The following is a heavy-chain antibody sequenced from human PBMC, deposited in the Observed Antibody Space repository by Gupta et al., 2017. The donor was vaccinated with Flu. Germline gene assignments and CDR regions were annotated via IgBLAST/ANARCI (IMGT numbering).Heavy chain of an antibody. CDR2: IIPIFGTA. D-gene: IGHD1-26*01. V-gene: IGHV1-69*01. Sequence: GGTFSSYAISWVRQAPGQGLEWMGGIIPIFGTANYAQKFQGRVTITADESTSTAYMELSSLRSEDTAVYYCARVGQGGSYAWGQGTLVTVSS. CDR3: ARVGQGGSYA. J-gene: IGHJ5*02. CDR1: GGTFSSYA.